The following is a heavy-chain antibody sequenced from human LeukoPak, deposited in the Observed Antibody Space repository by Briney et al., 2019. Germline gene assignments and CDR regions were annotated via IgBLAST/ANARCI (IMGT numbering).Heavy chain of an antibody. CDR3: AREGGVFSYYYMDV. Sequence: SETLSLTCTVSGDSMSDYFWTWIRQPPGKGLEWIGYAADSGSTNYNPSLKSRVTISVDSSTNHFSLKLSSVTAADTAVYYCAREGGVFSYYYMDVWGKGTTVTVSS. D-gene: IGHD1-26*01. V-gene: IGHV4-59*12. J-gene: IGHJ6*03. CDR2: AADSGST. CDR1: GDSMSDYF.